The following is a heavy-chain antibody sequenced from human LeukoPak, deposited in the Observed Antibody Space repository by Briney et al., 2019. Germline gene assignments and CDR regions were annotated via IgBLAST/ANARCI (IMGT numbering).Heavy chain of an antibody. CDR1: GFTVSSNY. CDR3: ARSPHSMIVDSSCMDV. CDR2: IYSGGST. J-gene: IGHJ6*02. Sequence: GGSLRLSCAASGFTVSSNYMSWVRQAPGKGLEWVSVIYSGGSTYYADSVKGRFTISRDNSKNTLYLQMNSLRAEDSAVYYCARSPHSMIVDSSCMDVWGQGTTVTVSS. D-gene: IGHD3-22*01. V-gene: IGHV3-66*01.